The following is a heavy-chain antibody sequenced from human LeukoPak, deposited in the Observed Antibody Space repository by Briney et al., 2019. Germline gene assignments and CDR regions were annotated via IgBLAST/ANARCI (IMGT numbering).Heavy chain of an antibody. CDR1: GFTFSTYS. V-gene: IGHV3-21*01. Sequence: GGSLRLSCAASGFTFSTYSMSWVRQAPGKGLEWVSSISSSSTYIYYADSVKGRFTISRDNAKNSLFLQMSSLRAEDTAVYYCARDVFSLGSGRYVGGAFDIWGQGTMVTVSS. D-gene: IGHD1-26*01. J-gene: IGHJ3*02. CDR2: ISSSSTYI. CDR3: ARDVFSLGSGRYVGGAFDI.